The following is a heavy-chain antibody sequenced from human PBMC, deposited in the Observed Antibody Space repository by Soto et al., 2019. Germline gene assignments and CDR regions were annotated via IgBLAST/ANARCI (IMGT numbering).Heavy chain of an antibody. CDR2: IGHHGSET. V-gene: IGHV3-7*03. Sequence: GGSLRLSCEASGFSLSDYWMGWVRQAPGQGPEWVASIGHHGSETRYGDSMRGRLTISRDNAKNSVYVEMNSLRADDSATYCCLRDRIISVAGVAFGYWGQGAPVPVSS. D-gene: IGHD6-19*01. CDR3: LRDRIISVAGVAFGY. J-gene: IGHJ4*02. CDR1: GFSLSDYW.